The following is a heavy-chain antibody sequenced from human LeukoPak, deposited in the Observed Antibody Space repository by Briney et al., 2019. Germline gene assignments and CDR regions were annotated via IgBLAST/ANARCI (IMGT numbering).Heavy chain of an antibody. Sequence: RTGGSLRLSCAAPGFTFSSYAMSWVRQAPGKGLEWVSAISGSGGSTYYADSVKGRFTTSRDNSKNTLYLRMNSLKAEDTAVYYCAKSIYYGEFDYWGQGTLVTVSS. CDR2: ISGSGGST. CDR1: GFTFSSYA. D-gene: IGHD4-17*01. V-gene: IGHV3-23*01. J-gene: IGHJ4*02. CDR3: AKSIYYGEFDY.